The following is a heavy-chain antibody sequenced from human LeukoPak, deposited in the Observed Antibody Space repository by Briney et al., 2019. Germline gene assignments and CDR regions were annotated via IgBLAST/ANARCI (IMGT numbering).Heavy chain of an antibody. Sequence: GGSLRLSCAASGFTFSSYEMNWVRQAPGKGLEWVSYISSSGSTIYCADSVKGRFTISRDNAKNSLYLQMNSLRAEDTAVYYCAREEVVPAAIDYWGQGTLVTVSS. V-gene: IGHV3-48*03. CDR3: AREEVVPAAIDY. J-gene: IGHJ4*02. D-gene: IGHD2-2*01. CDR2: ISSSGSTI. CDR1: GFTFSSYE.